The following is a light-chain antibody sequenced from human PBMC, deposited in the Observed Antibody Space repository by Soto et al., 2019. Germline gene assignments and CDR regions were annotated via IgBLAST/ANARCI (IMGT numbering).Light chain of an antibody. J-gene: IGKJ1*01. CDR2: ANS. CDR1: QSISKY. V-gene: IGKV1-39*01. Sequence: DIQMTQSPSSVSASVGDRVTITCRASQSISKYLSWYQQKPGKAPKLLIYANSTLQTGVPSRFGGSGSGTAFTLTISSLQPEDFATYYCQQTNSPPRTFGPGTKVEI. CDR3: QQTNSPPRT.